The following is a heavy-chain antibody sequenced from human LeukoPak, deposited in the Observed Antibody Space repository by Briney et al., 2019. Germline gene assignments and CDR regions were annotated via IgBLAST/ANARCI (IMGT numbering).Heavy chain of an antibody. CDR3: ARDWLDVVAEYFDY. V-gene: IGHV3-7*01. CDR1: GFTFSSYW. J-gene: IGHJ4*02. CDR2: IKQNGSEK. Sequence: PGGSLRLSCAASGFTFSSYWMSWVRQAPGKGLEWVANIKQNGSEKYYVDSVKGRFTISRDNAKNSLYLQMNSLRAEDTAVYYCARDWLDVVAEYFDYWGQGTLVTVSS. D-gene: IGHD2-15*01.